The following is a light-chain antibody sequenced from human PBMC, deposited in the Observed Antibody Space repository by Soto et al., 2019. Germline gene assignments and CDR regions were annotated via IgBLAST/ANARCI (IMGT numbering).Light chain of an antibody. CDR3: QQCGSSPIT. Sequence: EILLTQSPAILSLSPGERATLSCRASQSVSSSYLAWYQQKPGQAPRLLIYGASSRATGIPDRFSGSGSGTDFTLTISRLEPEDFAVYYCQQCGSSPITFGQGTRLEIK. CDR1: QSVSSSY. CDR2: GAS. V-gene: IGKV3-20*01. J-gene: IGKJ5*01.